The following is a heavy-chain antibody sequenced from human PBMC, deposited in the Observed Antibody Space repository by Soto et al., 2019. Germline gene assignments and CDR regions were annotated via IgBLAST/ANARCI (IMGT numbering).Heavy chain of an antibody. CDR3: ARDRDRGYSYGHDMNWFDP. Sequence: QVQLVQSGAEVKKPGASVKVSCKASGYTFTSYGISWVRQAPGQGLEWMGWISAYNGNTNYAQKLQGRVTMTTDTSASTAYMELRSLRSDDTAVYYCARDRDRGYSYGHDMNWFDPWGQGTLVTVSS. CDR1: GYTFTSYG. V-gene: IGHV1-18*01. J-gene: IGHJ5*02. D-gene: IGHD5-18*01. CDR2: ISAYNGNT.